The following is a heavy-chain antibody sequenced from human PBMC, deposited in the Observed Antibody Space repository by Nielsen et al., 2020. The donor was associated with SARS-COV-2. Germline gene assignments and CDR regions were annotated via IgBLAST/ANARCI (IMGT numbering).Heavy chain of an antibody. D-gene: IGHD1-26*01. V-gene: IGHV3-30*04. CDR3: ARGRSGTYYYGMDV. CDR2: ISYDRSNK. J-gene: IGHJ6*02. Sequence: GESLKISCAASGFTFSSYAMHWVRQAPGKGLEWVAVISYDRSNKYYADSVKGRFTISRDNSKNTLYLQMNSLRAEDTAVYYCARGRSGTYYYGMDVWGQGTTVTVSS. CDR1: GFTFSSYA.